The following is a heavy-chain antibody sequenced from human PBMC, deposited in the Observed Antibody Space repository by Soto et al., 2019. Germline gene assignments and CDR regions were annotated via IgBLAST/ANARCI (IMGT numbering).Heavy chain of an antibody. J-gene: IGHJ4*02. D-gene: IGHD2-8*01. V-gene: IGHV1-18*04. CDR2: ISSYNGNT. CDR1: GYTFTSYG. CDR3: ARDLSLVLIPDYFDY. Sequence: QVQLVQSGAEVKKPGASVKVSCKASGYTFTSYGISWVRQAPGQGLEWMGWISSYNGNTNYAQKLQGRVTMTTDTSTSTAYMELRSLRSDDTAVYYCARDLSLVLIPDYFDYWGQGTLVTVSS.